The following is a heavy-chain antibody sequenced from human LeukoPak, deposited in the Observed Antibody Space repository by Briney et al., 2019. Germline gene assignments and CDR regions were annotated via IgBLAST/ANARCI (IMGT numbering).Heavy chain of an antibody. V-gene: IGHV1-18*04. CDR3: ARVIAAVSQPDY. J-gene: IGHJ4*02. D-gene: IGHD6-25*01. CDR1: GYTFTSYG. Sequence: ASVKVSCKASGYTFTSYGISWVRQAPGQGLEGMGWISAYNGNTNYAQKLQGRVTMTTDTSTSTAYVELRSLRSDDTAVYYCARVIAAVSQPDYWGQGTLVTVSS. CDR2: ISAYNGNT.